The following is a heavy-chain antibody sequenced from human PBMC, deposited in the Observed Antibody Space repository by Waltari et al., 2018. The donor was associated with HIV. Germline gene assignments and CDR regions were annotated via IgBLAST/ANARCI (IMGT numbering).Heavy chain of an antibody. CDR1: GGSISSSSYY. CDR3: ARQGLRSEGGAFDI. CDR2: IYYSGRT. Sequence: QLQLQESGPGLVKPSETLSLTCTVSGGSISSSSYYWGWIRQPPGKGLEWIGSIYYSGRTYYNPSLKSRVTISVDTSKNQFSLKLSSVTAADTAVYYCARQGLRSEGGAFDIWGQGTMVTVAS. J-gene: IGHJ3*02. D-gene: IGHD2-15*01. V-gene: IGHV4-39*01.